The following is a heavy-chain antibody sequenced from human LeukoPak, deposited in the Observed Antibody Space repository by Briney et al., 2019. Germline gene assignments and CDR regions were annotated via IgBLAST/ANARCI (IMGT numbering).Heavy chain of an antibody. CDR1: VFIVSNYY. D-gene: IGHD4-17*01. CDR3: ARGGNTDYGDYSSFDY. CDR2: ISTGGGT. Sequence: GGSLRLSCAASVFIVSNYYMSWVRQAPGKGLEWVSVISTGGGTSYTDSVKGRFTFSRDNSKNTLFLQMNSLNAEDTDVYYCARGGNTDYGDYSSFDYWGQGTLLTVSS. J-gene: IGHJ4*02. V-gene: IGHV3-66*01.